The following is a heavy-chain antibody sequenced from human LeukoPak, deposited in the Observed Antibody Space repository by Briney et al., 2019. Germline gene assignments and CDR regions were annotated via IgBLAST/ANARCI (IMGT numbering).Heavy chain of an antibody. D-gene: IGHD3-3*01. V-gene: IGHV3-72*01. CDR3: ARGGYYDFWSGYLPGYYYCYMDV. CDR2: TRNKANSYTT. CDR1: GFTFSDHY. J-gene: IGHJ6*03. Sequence: GGSLRLSCAASGFTFSDHYMDWVRQAPGKGLEWVGRTRNKANSYTTEYAASVKGRFTISRDDSKNSLYLQMNSLKTEDTAVYYCARGGYYDFWSGYLPGYYYCYMDVWGKGTTVTVSS.